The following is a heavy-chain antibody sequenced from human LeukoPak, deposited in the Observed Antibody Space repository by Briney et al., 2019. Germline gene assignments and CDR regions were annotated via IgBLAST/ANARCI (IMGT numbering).Heavy chain of an antibody. J-gene: IGHJ3*02. CDR3: ARDRYDFWSGYLRGDAFGI. D-gene: IGHD3-3*01. Sequence: PSETLSLTCTVSGGSISSHYWSWIRQPPGKGLEWIGYIYYSGSTNYNPSLKSRVTISVDTSKNQFSLKLSSVTAADTAVYYCARDRYDFWSGYLRGDAFGIWGQGTMVTVSS. CDR2: IYYSGST. V-gene: IGHV4-59*11. CDR1: GGSISSHY.